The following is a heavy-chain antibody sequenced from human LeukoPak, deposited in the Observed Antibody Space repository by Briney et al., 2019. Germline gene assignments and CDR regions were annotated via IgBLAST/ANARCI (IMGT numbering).Heavy chain of an antibody. CDR1: GYTFTSYD. V-gene: IGHV1-8*01. CDR2: MNPNSGNT. D-gene: IGHD3-22*01. CDR3: ARDIYDSSGYYYWFDP. J-gene: IGHJ5*02. Sequence: ASVKVSCKASGYTFTSYDINWVRQATGQGLEWMGWMNPNSGNTGYAQKFQGRVTMTRNTSISTAYMELSSLRPEDTAVYYCARDIYDSSGYYYWFDPWGQGTLVTVSS.